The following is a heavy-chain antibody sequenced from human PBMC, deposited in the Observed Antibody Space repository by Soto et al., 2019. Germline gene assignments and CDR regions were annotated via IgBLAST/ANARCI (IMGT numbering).Heavy chain of an antibody. CDR2: INPSGGST. CDR1: GYTFTSYY. V-gene: IGHV1-46*01. D-gene: IGHD3-16*01. Sequence: ASVKVSCKASGYTFTSYYMHWVRQPPGQGLEWMGIINPSGGSTSYAQKFQGRVTMTRDTFTSTVYMELSRLRSEDTAVYYCVREQLRLRRRWFDSWGQGTLVTVSS. CDR3: VREQLRLRRRWFDS. J-gene: IGHJ5*01.